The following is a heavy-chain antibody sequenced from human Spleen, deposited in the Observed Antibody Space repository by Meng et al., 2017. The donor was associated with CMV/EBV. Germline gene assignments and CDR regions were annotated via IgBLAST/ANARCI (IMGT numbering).Heavy chain of an antibody. CDR1: GWSFSGYY. CDR2: INHSGST. CDR3: ARVRAVPAAKPPPTYGMDV. Sequence: SETLSLTCAVYGWSFSGYYWSWIRQPPGKGLEWIGEINHSGSTNYNPSLKSRVTISVDTSKNQFSLKLSSVTAADTAVYYCARVRAVPAAKPPPTYGMDVWGQGTTVTVSS. D-gene: IGHD2-2*02. J-gene: IGHJ6*02. V-gene: IGHV4-34*01.